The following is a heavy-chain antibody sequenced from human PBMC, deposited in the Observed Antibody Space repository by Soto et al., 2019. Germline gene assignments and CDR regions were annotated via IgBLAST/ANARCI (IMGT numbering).Heavy chain of an antibody. J-gene: IGHJ3*02. V-gene: IGHV4-59*08. CDR2: IYYSGST. CDR1: GGSISSYY. D-gene: IGHD3-9*01. CDR3: ARQGLRGHFDWLLQEAFDI. Sequence: SETLSLTCTVSGGSISSYYWSWIRQPPGKGLEWIGYIYYSGSTNYNPSLKSRVTISVDTSKNQFSLKLSSVTAADTAVYYCARQGLRGHFDWLLQEAFDIWGQGTMVTVSS.